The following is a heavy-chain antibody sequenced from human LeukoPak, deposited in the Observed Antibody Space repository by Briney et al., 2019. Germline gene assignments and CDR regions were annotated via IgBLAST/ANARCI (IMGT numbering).Heavy chain of an antibody. CDR3: AHTMITFGGIFRDDAFDI. D-gene: IGHD3-16*01. J-gene: IGHJ3*02. Sequence: SGPTLVNPTQTLTLTCTFSGFSLSTSGVGVSWIRQPPGKALEWLAIYYWDDDRRYSPSLNSRLTITKDTSRNQVDLTMTNMDPADTATYYCAHTMITFGGIFRDDAFDIWGQGTMITVSS. CDR1: GFSLSTSGVG. V-gene: IGHV2-5*02. CDR2: YYWDDDR.